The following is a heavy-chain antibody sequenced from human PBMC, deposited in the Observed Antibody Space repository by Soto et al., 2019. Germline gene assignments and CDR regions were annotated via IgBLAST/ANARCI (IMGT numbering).Heavy chain of an antibody. D-gene: IGHD2-8*01. CDR3: ARAHLGYCTNGVCYTGGYYYGMDV. J-gene: IGHJ6*02. CDR2: IIPIFGTA. V-gene: IGHV1-69*13. Sequence: SVKVSCKASGGTFSSYAISWVRQAPGQGLEWIGGIIPIFGTANYAQKFQGRVTITADESTSTAYMELSSLRSEDTAVYYCARAHLGYCTNGVCYTGGYYYGMDVWGQGTTVTVSS. CDR1: GGTFSSYA.